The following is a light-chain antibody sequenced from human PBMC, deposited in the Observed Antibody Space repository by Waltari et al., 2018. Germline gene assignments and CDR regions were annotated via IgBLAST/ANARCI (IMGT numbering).Light chain of an antibody. Sequence: IQMTQSPSSLSASVGDRVTITCRASQSVSSYLNWYQQKPGTAPKLLIYAASSLQSGVPSRFSGSGSGTDFTLTISSLQPEDFATYYCQQSYSSLCTFGQGTKLEIK. CDR1: QSVSSY. CDR3: QQSYSSLCT. J-gene: IGKJ2*02. V-gene: IGKV1-39*01. CDR2: AAS.